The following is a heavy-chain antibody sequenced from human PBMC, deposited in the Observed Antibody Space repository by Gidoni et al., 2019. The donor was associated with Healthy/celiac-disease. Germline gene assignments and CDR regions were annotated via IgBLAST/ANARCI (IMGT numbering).Heavy chain of an antibody. CDR3: AKDHTANTYFDY. D-gene: IGHD5-18*01. V-gene: IGHV3-23*01. CDR2: IRGSGGST. J-gene: IGHJ4*02. CDR1: GFTFSSYA. Sequence: EVQLLESGGGLVQPGGSLRLSCAASGFTFSSYAMSWVRQAPGKGLAWVSAIRGSGGSTYYADSVKGRFTISRDNSKNTLYLQMNSLRAEDTAVYYCAKDHTANTYFDYWGQGTLVTVSS.